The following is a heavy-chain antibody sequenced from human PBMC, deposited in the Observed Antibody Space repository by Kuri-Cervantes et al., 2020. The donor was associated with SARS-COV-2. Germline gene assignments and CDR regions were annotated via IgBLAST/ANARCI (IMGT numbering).Heavy chain of an antibody. CDR3: ARVSRSGYLDY. V-gene: IGHV3-64*02. Sequence: WGSLRLSCAASGFTFSNYAMYWVRQAPGKGLEYVSAISSNGDSTYYADSVKGRFTMSRDNSKNTLYLQMGSLRAEDMAVYYCARVSRSGYLDYWGQGTLVTVSS. CDR1: GFTFSNYA. D-gene: IGHD3-3*01. CDR2: ISSNGDST. J-gene: IGHJ4*02.